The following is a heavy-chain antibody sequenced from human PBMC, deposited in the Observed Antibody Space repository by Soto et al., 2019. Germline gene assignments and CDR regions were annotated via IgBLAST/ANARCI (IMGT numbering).Heavy chain of an antibody. CDR1: GFTFDDYA. Sequence: GGSLRLSCAASGFTFDDYAMHWVRQAPGKGLEWVSGISWNSGSIGYADSVKGRFTISRDNAKNSLYLQMNSLRAEDTALYYCAKGNYYGSGSYLSYWGQGTLVTVSS. D-gene: IGHD3-10*01. CDR3: AKGNYYGSGSYLSY. J-gene: IGHJ4*02. CDR2: ISWNSGSI. V-gene: IGHV3-9*01.